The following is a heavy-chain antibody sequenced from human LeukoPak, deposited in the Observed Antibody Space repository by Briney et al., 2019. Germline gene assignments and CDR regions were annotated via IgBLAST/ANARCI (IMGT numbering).Heavy chain of an antibody. CDR2: INHGGST. V-gene: IGHV4-34*01. CDR3: ARGLSAGYFDY. CDR1: GGSFSGYY. D-gene: IGHD2/OR15-2a*01. J-gene: IGHJ4*02. Sequence: SETLSLTCAVYGGSFSGYYWSWIRQPPGKGLEWIGEINHGGSTNYNPSLKSRVTISVDTSKNQFSLKLSSVTAADTAVYYCARGLSAGYFDYWGQGTLVTVSS.